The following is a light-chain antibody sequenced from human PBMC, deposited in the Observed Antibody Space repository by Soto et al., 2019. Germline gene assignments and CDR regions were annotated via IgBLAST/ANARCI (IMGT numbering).Light chain of an antibody. V-gene: IGLV3-25*03. CDR1: ALPKQY. J-gene: IGLJ2*01. CDR3: QSADSSGIVV. Sequence: SSELTQPPSVSVSPGQTARITCSGDALPKQYAYWYQQKPGQAPVLVIYKDSERPSGIPERFSGSSSGTTVTLTISGVQAEDEADYYCQSADSSGIVVFGGWTKVTVL. CDR2: KDS.